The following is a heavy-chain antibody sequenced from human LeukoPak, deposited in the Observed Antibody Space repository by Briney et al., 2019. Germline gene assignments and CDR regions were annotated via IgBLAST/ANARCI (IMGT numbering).Heavy chain of an antibody. CDR2: IYYSGST. V-gene: IGHV4-59*01. CDR3: ARDNYSSSWYWFDP. J-gene: IGHJ5*02. Sequence: SETLSLTCTVSGGSISGYYWSWIRQPPGKGLEWIGYIYYSGSTNYNPSLKSRVTISVDTSKNQFSLKLSSVTAADTAVYYCARDNYSSSWYWFDPWGQGTLVTVSS. D-gene: IGHD6-13*01. CDR1: GGSISGYY.